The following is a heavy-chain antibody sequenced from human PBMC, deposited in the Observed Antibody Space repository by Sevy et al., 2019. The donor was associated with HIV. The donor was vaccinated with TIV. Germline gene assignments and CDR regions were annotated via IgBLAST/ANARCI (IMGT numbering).Heavy chain of an antibody. J-gene: IGHJ4*02. CDR3: ATAPGYYDSAPFDY. Sequence: GGSLRLSCVVSGFTFNNAWMNWVRQAPGTGLQWIGLIKSKIDGETTDYAAPLKGRFTISRDDPKNTLYLQMNSLKIEDTAVYHCATAPGYYDSAPFDYWGPGTLVTVSS. CDR1: GFTFNNAW. V-gene: IGHV3-15*01. D-gene: IGHD3-22*01. CDR2: IKSKIDGETT.